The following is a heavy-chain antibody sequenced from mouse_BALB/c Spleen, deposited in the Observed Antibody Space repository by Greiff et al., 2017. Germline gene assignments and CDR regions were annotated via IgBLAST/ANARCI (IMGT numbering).Heavy chain of an antibody. CDR3: ASIYYDYDGGFAY. CDR1: GDSITSGY. V-gene: IGHV3-8*02. Sequence: VQLQQSGPSLVKPSQTLSLTCSASGDSITSGYWNWIRKFPGNKLEYMGYISYSGSTYYNPSLKSRISITRETSKNQYYLQLNSVTTEDTAAYYCASIYYDYDGGFAYWGQGTLVTVSA. J-gene: IGHJ3*01. CDR2: ISYSGST. D-gene: IGHD2-4*01.